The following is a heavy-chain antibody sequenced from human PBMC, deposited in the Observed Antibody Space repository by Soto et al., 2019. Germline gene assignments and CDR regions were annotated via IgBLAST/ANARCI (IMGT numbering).Heavy chain of an antibody. CDR1: GFTFSSYW. CDR2: IKQDGSEK. D-gene: IGHD3-9*01. CDR3: ARDGRYFDWLPPSYMDV. J-gene: IGHJ6*03. V-gene: IGHV3-7*01. Sequence: EVQLVESGGGLVQPGGSLRLSCAASGFTFSSYWMSWVRQAPGKGLEWVANIKQDGSEKYYVDSVKGRFTISRDNAKNSLYLQMNSLRVEDTAVYYCARDGRYFDWLPPSYMDVWGKGTTVTVSS.